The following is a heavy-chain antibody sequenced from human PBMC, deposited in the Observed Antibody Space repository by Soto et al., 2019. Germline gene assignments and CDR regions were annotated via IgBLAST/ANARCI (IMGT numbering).Heavy chain of an antibody. J-gene: IGHJ4*02. CDR3: ATQGLTTYYFGY. CDR2: IDLSESYT. CDR1: GYSFASQW. V-gene: IGHV5-10-1*01. Sequence: LGESLKISCKGSGYSFASQWISLVRQVPGKGQEWMGRIDLSESYTTYNPSFQGHVTFSADKSITTAYLQWRSLEASDTATYYCATQGLTTYYFGYWGEGTLVTVCS.